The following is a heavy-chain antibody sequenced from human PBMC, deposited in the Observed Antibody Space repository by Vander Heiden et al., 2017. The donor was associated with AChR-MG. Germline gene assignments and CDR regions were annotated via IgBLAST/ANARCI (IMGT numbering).Heavy chain of an antibody. CDR1: GYTFTSYG. CDR3: ARAYGSGSLNPDDYYYYYGMDV. V-gene: IGHV1-18*01. Sequence: QVQLVQSGAEVKKPGASVKVSCKASGYTFTSYGISWVRQAPGQGLEWMGWISAYNGNTNYAQKLQGRVTMTTDTSTSTAYMELRSLRSDDTAVYYCARAYGSGSLNPDDYYYYYGMDVWGQGTTVTVSS. J-gene: IGHJ6*02. CDR2: ISAYNGNT. D-gene: IGHD3-10*01.